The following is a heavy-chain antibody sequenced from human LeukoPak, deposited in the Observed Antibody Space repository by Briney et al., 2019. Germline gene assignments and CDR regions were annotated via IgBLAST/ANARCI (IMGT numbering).Heavy chain of an antibody. D-gene: IGHD3-3*01. V-gene: IGHV1-46*01. J-gene: IGHJ4*02. CDR2: INPSGGST. CDR3: ARDPSPYYDFWSGLNYIDY. Sequence: ASVKVSCKASGYTFTSYYMHWVRQAPGQGLEWMGIINPSGGSTSYAQKFQGRVTMTRDTSTSTVYMELSSLRSEDTAMYYCARDPSPYYDFWSGLNYIDYWGQGTLVTVSS. CDR1: GYTFTSYY.